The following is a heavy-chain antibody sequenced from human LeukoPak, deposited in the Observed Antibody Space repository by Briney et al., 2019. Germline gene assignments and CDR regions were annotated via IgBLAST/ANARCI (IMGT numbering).Heavy chain of an antibody. Sequence: PGGSLRLSCAASGFTFSTYAMSWVRQAPGKGLEWASDISGSGGSTYYADSVKGRFTISRGNSKNTLYLQMNSLRAEDTAVYYCGKDLWPRTTFIPPLIDYWGQGTLVTISS. CDR2: ISGSGGST. D-gene: IGHD1-1*01. J-gene: IGHJ4*02. V-gene: IGHV3-23*01. CDR1: GFTFSTYA. CDR3: GKDLWPRTTFIPPLIDY.